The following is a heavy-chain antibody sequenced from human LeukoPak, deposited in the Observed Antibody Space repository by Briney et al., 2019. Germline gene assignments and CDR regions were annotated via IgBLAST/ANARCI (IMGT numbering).Heavy chain of an antibody. D-gene: IGHD2-2*01. V-gene: IGHV4-4*02. CDR1: GGSIKSNNW. J-gene: IGHJ5*02. CDR2: IYHSGST. CDR3: ARARGDCSSTSCYGDEWFDP. Sequence: SETLSLTCAVSGGSIKSNNWWSWVRQPPGKGLEWIGEIYHSGSTNYNPSLESRVTVSVDKSENQFSLDLSSVTAADTAVYYCARARGDCSSTSCYGDEWFDPWGQGTLVTVSS.